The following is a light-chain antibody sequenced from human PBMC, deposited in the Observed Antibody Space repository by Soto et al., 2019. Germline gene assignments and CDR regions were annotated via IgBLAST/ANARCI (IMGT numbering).Light chain of an antibody. Sequence: EIVLTQSPATLSLSPGERATLSCRASQSVSSYLAWYQQKPGQAPRLPIYDASNRATGIPARFSGSGSGTDFTLTISSLEPEDFAVYYCQQYGSSLTFGGGTKVDIK. CDR2: DAS. CDR1: QSVSSY. CDR3: QQYGSSLT. V-gene: IGKV3-11*01. J-gene: IGKJ4*01.